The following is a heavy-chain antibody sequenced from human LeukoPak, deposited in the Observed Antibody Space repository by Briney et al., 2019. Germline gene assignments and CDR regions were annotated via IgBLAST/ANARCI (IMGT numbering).Heavy chain of an antibody. CDR2: IYYSGST. CDR3: ARQPIAVAGEYYFDY. V-gene: IGHV4-59*08. J-gene: IGHJ4*02. Sequence: SETLSLTCAVSGGSISSYYRSWIRQPPGKGLEWIGYIYYSGSTNYNPSLKSRVTISVDTSKNQFSLKLSSVTAADTAVYYCARQPIAVAGEYYFDYWGQGTLVTVSS. CDR1: GGSISSYY. D-gene: IGHD6-19*01.